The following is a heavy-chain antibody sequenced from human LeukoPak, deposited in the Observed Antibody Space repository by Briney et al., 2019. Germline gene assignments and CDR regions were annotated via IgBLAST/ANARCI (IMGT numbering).Heavy chain of an antibody. CDR1: GGSIIIYY. D-gene: IGHD3-16*01. CDR3: ARDMNYMDV. V-gene: IGHV4-59*01. Sequence: SETLFLTCTVSGGSIIIYYCSWIRQPPGKGLEWIGYIYYSGSTNYNPSLKSRVTISVDTSKNQFSLKLSSVTAADTAVYYCARDMNYMDVWGKGTTVTVSS. J-gene: IGHJ6*03. CDR2: IYYSGST.